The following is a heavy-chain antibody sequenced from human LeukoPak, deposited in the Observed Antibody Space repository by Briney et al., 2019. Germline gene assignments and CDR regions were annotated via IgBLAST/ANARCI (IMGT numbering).Heavy chain of an antibody. Sequence: ASVKVSCKASGYTFTSFDINWVRQATGQGLGWMGWMNPNSGYTYYVQKFQGRVTMTRNTSKSTAYMELSSLRSEDTAVYYCASGDVTVTNNFDYWGQGTLVTVSS. V-gene: IGHV1-8*01. D-gene: IGHD4-17*01. J-gene: IGHJ4*02. CDR3: ASGDVTVTNNFDY. CDR2: MNPNSGYT. CDR1: GYTFTSFD.